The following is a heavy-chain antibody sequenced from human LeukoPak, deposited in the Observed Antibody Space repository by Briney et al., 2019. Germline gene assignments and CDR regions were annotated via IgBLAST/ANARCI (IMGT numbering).Heavy chain of an antibody. CDR2: ISSSSSTI. D-gene: IGHD4-17*01. CDR1: GFTFSSYS. V-gene: IGHV3-48*04. J-gene: IGHJ5*02. CDR3: WKDQKTTGNNWFDP. Sequence: GGSLRLSCAASGFTFSSYSMNWVRQAPGKGLEWVSYISSSSSTIYYADSVKGRFTISRDNAKNSLYLQMNSLRAEDTAVYYWWKDQKTTGNNWFDPWGQGTLVTGSS.